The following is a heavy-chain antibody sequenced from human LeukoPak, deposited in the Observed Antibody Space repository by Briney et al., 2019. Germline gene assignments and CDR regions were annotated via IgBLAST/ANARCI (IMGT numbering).Heavy chain of an antibody. CDR1: GFTFSSYA. Sequence: QAGGSLRLSCAASGFTFSSYAMSWVRQAPGKGLEWVGFIRSKGYGRTTEYAASVKGRFTISRDDSKSIAYLQMNSLKTEDTAVYYCIKSRGGRYSGIDYWGQGTLVTVSS. J-gene: IGHJ4*02. CDR3: IKSRGGRYSGIDY. CDR2: IRSKGYGRTT. D-gene: IGHD2-15*01. V-gene: IGHV3-49*04.